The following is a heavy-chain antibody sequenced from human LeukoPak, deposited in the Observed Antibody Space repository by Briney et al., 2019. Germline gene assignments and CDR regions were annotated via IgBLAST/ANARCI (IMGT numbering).Heavy chain of an antibody. CDR1: GGSISNYYY. J-gene: IGHJ4*02. Sequence: SETLSLTCPVSGGSISNYYYWTWIRQPPGKGLEWIGTIYYSGSTYYNPSLKSRVTISVDTSKNQFSLKLSSVTAADTAVYYCARHPHYYGSIPLDYFAYWGQGTLVTVSS. D-gene: IGHD3-10*01. CDR3: ARHPHYYGSIPLDYFAY. CDR2: IYYSGST. V-gene: IGHV4-39*01.